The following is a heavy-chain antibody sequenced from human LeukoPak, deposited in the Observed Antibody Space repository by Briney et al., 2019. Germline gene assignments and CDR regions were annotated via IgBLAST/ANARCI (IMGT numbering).Heavy chain of an antibody. Sequence: PSETLSLTCTVSGGSISSGSYYWGWIRQPPGKGLEWLGSIYYSGGTYYNPSLKSRVTISVDTSKNQFSLRLSSVTAADTAVYYCARRHRNYYFDSWGQGTLVTVSS. CDR1: GGSISSGSYY. CDR3: ARRHRNYYFDS. D-gene: IGHD1-14*01. CDR2: IYYSGGT. V-gene: IGHV4-39*01. J-gene: IGHJ4*02.